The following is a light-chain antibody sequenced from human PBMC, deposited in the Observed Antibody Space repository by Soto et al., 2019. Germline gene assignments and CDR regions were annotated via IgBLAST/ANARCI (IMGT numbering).Light chain of an antibody. V-gene: IGLV8-61*01. Sequence: QTVVTQEASFSVSPGETVTLTCGLDSGSVSTGYYPSWYQQTPGQPPRTLIYNTNTRSSGVPDRFSGSLLGNRAALTITGAQADDESDYYCVLYVGSGISVFGGGTKVTVL. CDR2: NTN. CDR1: SGSVSTGYY. J-gene: IGLJ3*02. CDR3: VLYVGSGISV.